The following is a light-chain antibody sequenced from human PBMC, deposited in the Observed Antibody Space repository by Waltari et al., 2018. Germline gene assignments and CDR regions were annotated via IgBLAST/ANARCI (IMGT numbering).Light chain of an antibody. CDR1: SRTIGGGIL. CDR3: SAFAGSNNFGV. J-gene: IGLJ3*02. V-gene: IGLV2-8*01. CDR2: DVN. Sequence: QSALTQPPSASGSPGQSVPISCTGPSRTIGGGILFLWYQQRPGKAPRSFIYDVNKRPSGVSDRFSGSKSGNTASLTVSGLQPDGEATYYCSAFAGSNNFGVFGGGTKLTVL.